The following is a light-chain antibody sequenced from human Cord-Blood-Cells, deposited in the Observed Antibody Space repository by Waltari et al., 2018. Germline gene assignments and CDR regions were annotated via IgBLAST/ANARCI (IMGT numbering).Light chain of an antibody. CDR3: QRYYSTPKT. V-gene: IGKV4-1*01. Sequence: DIVMTQSPVSLAVSLGERATHNCKSSQSVLYSSNNQNYLAWYQQKPGQPPKLLIYLASTREPGFRDRFSGGGSGTDFTLTISSLQAEDVAVYYCQRYYSTPKTFGQGTKVEIK. CDR2: LAS. CDR1: QSVLYSSNNQNY. J-gene: IGKJ1*01.